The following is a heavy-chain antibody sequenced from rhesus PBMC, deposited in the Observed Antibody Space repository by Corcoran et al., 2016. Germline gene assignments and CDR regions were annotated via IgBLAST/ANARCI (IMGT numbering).Heavy chain of an antibody. D-gene: IGHD5-24*01. J-gene: IGHJ4*01. Sequence: QVQLQESGPGVVKPSETLSLTCAVSGGSISSGYDWSWIRQPPGKGLEWIGYIYGSSGSTNNNPSLKKRVTISKDASKNQFSRKLSSVTAADTAVYYCARALYSGYNYWGQGVLVTVSS. CDR2: IYGSSGST. CDR1: GGSISSGYD. V-gene: IGHV4-76*01. CDR3: ARALYSGYNY.